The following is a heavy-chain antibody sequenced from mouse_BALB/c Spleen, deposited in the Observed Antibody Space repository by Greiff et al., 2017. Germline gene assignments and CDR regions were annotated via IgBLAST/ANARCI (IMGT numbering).Heavy chain of an antibody. CDR1: GFTFSSYA. D-gene: IGHD1-1*02. CDR2: ISSGGSYT. CDR3: ARVYGGNFDY. Sequence: EVKLVESGGGLVKPGGSLKLSCAASGFTFSSYAMSWVRQSPEKRLEWVAEISSGGSYTYYPDTVTGRFTISRDNAKNTLYLEMSSLRSEDTAMYYCARVYGGNFDYWGQGTTLTVSS. J-gene: IGHJ2*01. V-gene: IGHV5-9-4*01.